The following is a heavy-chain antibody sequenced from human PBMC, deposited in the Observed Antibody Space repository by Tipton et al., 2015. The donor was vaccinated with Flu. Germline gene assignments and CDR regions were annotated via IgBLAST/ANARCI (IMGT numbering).Heavy chain of an antibody. V-gene: IGHV4-59*01. Sequence: TLSLTCSVSGGSISTYYWNWIRQPPGKGLEWIGYIYYSGNTYYNPSLKSRVTISVDTSKNQFSLNLRSVTAADTAVYYCARGPFWSASPDYWGQGTLVTVSS. J-gene: IGHJ4*02. D-gene: IGHD3-3*01. CDR2: IYYSGNT. CDR3: ARGPFWSASPDY. CDR1: GGSISTYY.